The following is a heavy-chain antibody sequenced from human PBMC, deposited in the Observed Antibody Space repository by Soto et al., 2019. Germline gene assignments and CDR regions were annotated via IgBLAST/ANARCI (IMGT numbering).Heavy chain of an antibody. J-gene: IGHJ4*02. V-gene: IGHV1-46*01. CDR3: AREPPNSRYFDY. CDR1: GYTFTNFF. Sequence: QVQLVQSGAEVKKPGASVKVSCKASGYTFTNFFIHWVRQAPGQGLEWMGIIFTGGGDTRFAQNFQDRVAMTRDTSTSTVYMELSGLTSEDTAVYYCAREPPNSRYFDYWSQGTLVTVSS. CDR2: IFTGGGDT. D-gene: IGHD4-4*01.